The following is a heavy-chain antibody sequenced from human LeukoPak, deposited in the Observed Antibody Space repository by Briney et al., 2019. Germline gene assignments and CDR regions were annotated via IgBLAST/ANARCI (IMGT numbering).Heavy chain of an antibody. V-gene: IGHV3-23*01. CDR2: ISGSGGST. D-gene: IGHD3-22*01. J-gene: IGHJ4*02. Sequence: GGSLRLSCAASGFTFSTYAMSWVRQAPGKGLEWVSAISGSGGSTYYADSVKGRFTISRDNSKNTLYLQMNSLKAEDTAVYYCAKGRPITMIVVVTIDFVYWGQGTLVTVSS. CDR3: AKGRPITMIVVVTIDFVY. CDR1: GFTFSTYA.